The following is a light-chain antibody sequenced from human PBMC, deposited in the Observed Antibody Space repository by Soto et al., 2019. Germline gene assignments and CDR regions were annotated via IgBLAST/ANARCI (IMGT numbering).Light chain of an antibody. V-gene: IGLV1-44*01. Sequence: QSVLTQPPSASATPGQRVTLSCSGTSSNIGSNTVNWYRQFPGTAPALLIYNNHQRPSGVPDRFSDSKSGTSASLAVSGLQTEDEADYYCNSYVAGSNVFGTGTKVTVL. J-gene: IGLJ1*01. CDR3: NSYVAGSNV. CDR1: SSNIGSNT. CDR2: NNH.